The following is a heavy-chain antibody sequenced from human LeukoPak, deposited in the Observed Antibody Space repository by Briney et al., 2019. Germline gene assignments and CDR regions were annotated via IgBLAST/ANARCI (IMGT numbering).Heavy chain of an antibody. CDR1: GYTFTGHY. Sequence: ASVKVSCKASGYTFTGHYMHWVRQAPGQGLEWMGWLNPNTLVTKYAQHFQGRVSMTWDTSISTGYMDLHSLTSDDTAVYYCARKDGGRDGMDVWGQGTTVTVSS. J-gene: IGHJ6*02. V-gene: IGHV1-2*02. CDR2: LNPNTLVT. CDR3: ARKDGGRDGMDV. D-gene: IGHD4-23*01.